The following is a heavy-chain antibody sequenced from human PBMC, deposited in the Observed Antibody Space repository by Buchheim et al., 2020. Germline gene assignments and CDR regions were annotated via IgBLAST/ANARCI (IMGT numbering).Heavy chain of an antibody. V-gene: IGHV4-39*01. CDR2: IYYSGSN. CDR3: AYYYDSSGYSDY. D-gene: IGHD3-22*01. CDR1: GGSISSSSYY. J-gene: IGHJ4*02. Sequence: QLQLQESGPGLVKPSETLSLTCTVSGGSISSSSYYWGWIRQPPGKGLEWIGSIYYSGSNYYNPSLKSRVTLSVATSKNQFFLNLSSVTAADTAVYYCAYYYDSSGYSDYWGQGTL.